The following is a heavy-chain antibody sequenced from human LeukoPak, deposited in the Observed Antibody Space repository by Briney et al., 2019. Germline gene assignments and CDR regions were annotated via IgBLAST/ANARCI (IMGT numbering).Heavy chain of an antibody. CDR1: GFTFSTYA. V-gene: IGHV3-23*01. CDR2: ISGSGDST. D-gene: IGHD3-22*01. Sequence: GGSLRLSCAASGFTFSTYAVNWVRQAPGKGLEWVSTISGSGDSTYYADSVKGRFTISRDNSKNTLYLQMNSLRAEDTAVYYCAKPSSSSGYPYYFDYWGQGTLVTVSS. CDR3: AKPSSSSGYPYYFDY. J-gene: IGHJ4*02.